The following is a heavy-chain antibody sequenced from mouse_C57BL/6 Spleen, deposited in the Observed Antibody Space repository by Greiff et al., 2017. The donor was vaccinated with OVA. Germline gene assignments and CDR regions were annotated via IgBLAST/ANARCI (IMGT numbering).Heavy chain of an antibody. Sequence: VQLQQPGAELVKPGASVKLSCKASGYTFTSYWMQWVKQRPGQGLEWIGEIDPSDSYTNYNQKFKGKATLTVDTSSSTAYMQLSSLTSEDSAVYYCARSDGYYGYWGQGTTLTVSS. D-gene: IGHD2-3*01. CDR2: IDPSDSYT. J-gene: IGHJ2*01. V-gene: IGHV1-50*01. CDR1: GYTFTSYW. CDR3: ARSDGYYGY.